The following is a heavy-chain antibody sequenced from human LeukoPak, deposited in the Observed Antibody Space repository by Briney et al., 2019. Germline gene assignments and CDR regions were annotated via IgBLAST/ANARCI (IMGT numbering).Heavy chain of an antibody. CDR2: ISGSGGST. Sequence: PGGSLRLSCVASGFTFITYAMSWVRQAPGKGLEWVSSISGSGGSTYYADSVKGRFTISRDNAENTLYLQMNSLGAEDTAVYYCARVRQGLYYFDSWGQGTLLTVSS. D-gene: IGHD3-16*02. V-gene: IGHV3-23*01. CDR3: ARVRQGLYYFDS. J-gene: IGHJ4*02. CDR1: GFTFITYA.